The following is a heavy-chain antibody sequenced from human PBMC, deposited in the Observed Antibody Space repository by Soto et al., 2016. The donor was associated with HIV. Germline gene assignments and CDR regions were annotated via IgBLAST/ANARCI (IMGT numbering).Heavy chain of an antibody. CDR2: MNPNSGNT. V-gene: IGHV1-8*03. CDR3: ARGHTSNPWYYYDSSGYSDY. Sequence: QVQLVQSGAEVKKPGASVKVSCKASGYTFTSYDINWVRQATGQGLEWMGWMNPNSGNTGYAQKFQGRVTITRNTSISTAYMELSSLRSEDTAVYYCARGHTSNPWYYYDSSGYSDYWGQGTLVTVSS. J-gene: IGHJ4*02. CDR1: GYTFTSYD. D-gene: IGHD3-22*01.